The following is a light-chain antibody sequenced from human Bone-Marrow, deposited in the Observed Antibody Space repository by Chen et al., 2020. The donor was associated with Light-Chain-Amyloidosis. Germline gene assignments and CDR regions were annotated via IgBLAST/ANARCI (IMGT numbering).Light chain of an antibody. CDR2: RDT. Sequence: SSELTQPPSASLSPGHTARLTCSGDDLPTKYAYWYQQKPGQAPVLVIHRDTERPSGISERFSGSSSGTTATLTISGVQAEDEADYHCQAADSSGTYEVIFGGGTKLTVL. J-gene: IGLJ2*01. CDR3: QAADSSGTYEVI. V-gene: IGLV3-25*03. CDR1: DLPTKY.